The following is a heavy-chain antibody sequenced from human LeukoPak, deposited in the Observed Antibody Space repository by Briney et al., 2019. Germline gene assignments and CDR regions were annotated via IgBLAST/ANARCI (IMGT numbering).Heavy chain of an antibody. D-gene: IGHD3-10*01. CDR3: ARSYYYGSGSYYPDLFYYYGMDV. CDR2: IYPGDSDT. V-gene: IGHV5-51*01. Sequence: GESLKISCKGSGYSFTSYWIGWVRQMPGKGLEWMGIIYPGDSDTRYSPSFQGQVTISADKSISTAYLQRSSLKASDTAMYYCARSYYYGSGSYYPDLFYYYGMDVWGQGTTVTVSS. J-gene: IGHJ6*02. CDR1: GYSFTSYW.